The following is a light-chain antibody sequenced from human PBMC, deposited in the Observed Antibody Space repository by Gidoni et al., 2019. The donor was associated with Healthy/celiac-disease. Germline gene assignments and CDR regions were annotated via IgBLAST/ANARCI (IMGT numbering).Light chain of an antibody. V-gene: IGKV3-20*01. J-gene: IGKJ2*01. CDR2: GAS. Sequence: EIVLTQSPGTLSLSPGERATLSCRASQSVSSSDLAWYQQKPGKAPRLLIYGASSRATGIPDRFSGSGSGTDFTLTISRLEPEDFAVYYCQQYGSSPRLTFGQGTKLEIK. CDR1: QSVSSSD. CDR3: QQYGSSPRLT.